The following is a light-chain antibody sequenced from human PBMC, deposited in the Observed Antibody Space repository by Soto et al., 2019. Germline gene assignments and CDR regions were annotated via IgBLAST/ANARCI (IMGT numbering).Light chain of an antibody. CDR1: QSVTSSY. V-gene: IGKV3-20*01. Sequence: EIVLTQSPGTLSLSPGERATLSCRASQSVTSSYLAWYQQKPGQAPRLLIYGASSRATAIPDRFSGSGSGTDFTLTISRLEPEDFAVYYCQQYGDSPRTFGQGTKVEIK. CDR2: GAS. CDR3: QQYGDSPRT. J-gene: IGKJ1*01.